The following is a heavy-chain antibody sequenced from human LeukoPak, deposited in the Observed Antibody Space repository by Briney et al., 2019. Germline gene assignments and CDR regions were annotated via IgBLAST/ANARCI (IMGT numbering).Heavy chain of an antibody. V-gene: IGHV3-9*01. Sequence: GMSLRLSCAASGFTFDDYAMHWVRQAPGKGLDWVSGISWHSGSIGYADSVKGRFTISRDNAKNSLYLQMNSLRPEDTALYYCARVGLRYYYYGMDVWGQGTTVTVSS. CDR2: ISWHSGSI. CDR3: ARVGLRYYYYGMDV. J-gene: IGHJ6*02. D-gene: IGHD4-17*01. CDR1: GFTFDDYA.